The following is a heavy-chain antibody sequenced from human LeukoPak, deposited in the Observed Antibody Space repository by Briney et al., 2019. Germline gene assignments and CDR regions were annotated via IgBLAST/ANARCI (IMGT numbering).Heavy chain of an antibody. Sequence: GRSLRLSRAASGFPFSSYVMHWLRQAPGKGLEWVAVIWFDGGKIYYADSVKGRFTISRDNSKNTLYLQMNSLRAEDTAVYHCARDFTNIRGGGYFDNWGQGTLVTVSS. D-gene: IGHD2-15*01. CDR2: IWFDGGKI. J-gene: IGHJ4*02. CDR3: ARDFTNIRGGGYFDN. V-gene: IGHV3-33*01. CDR1: GFPFSSYV.